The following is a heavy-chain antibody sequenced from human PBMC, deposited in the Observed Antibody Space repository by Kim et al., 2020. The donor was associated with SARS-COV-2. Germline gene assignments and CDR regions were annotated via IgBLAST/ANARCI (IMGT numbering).Heavy chain of an antibody. D-gene: IGHD1-26*01. J-gene: IGHJ4*02. CDR3: AKWENGFY. V-gene: IGHV3-53*01. CDR1: VFTVSNSD. CDR2: LYPGGGT. Sequence: GGSLRLTCAASVFTVSNSDMNWVRQAPGKGLEWVSILYPGGGTSYADSVKGRFTVSSDKSKNTLSLQMDSLRVEDTAVYYCAKWENGFYWGQGTLVSVSS.